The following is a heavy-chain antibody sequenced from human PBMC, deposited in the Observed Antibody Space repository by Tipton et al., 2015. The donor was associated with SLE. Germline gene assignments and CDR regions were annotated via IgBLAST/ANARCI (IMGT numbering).Heavy chain of an antibody. Sequence: TLSLTCTVSGGSISSSSYYWGWIRQPPGKGLEWIGSIYYSGSTYYNPSLKSRVTISVDTSKNQFSLKLSSVTAADTAVYYCARGTPYYYDSSGYGNDSFDIWGQGTMVPVSS. CDR2: IYYSGST. J-gene: IGHJ3*02. CDR3: ARGTPYYYDSSGYGNDSFDI. D-gene: IGHD3-22*01. V-gene: IGHV4-39*07. CDR1: GGSISSSSYY.